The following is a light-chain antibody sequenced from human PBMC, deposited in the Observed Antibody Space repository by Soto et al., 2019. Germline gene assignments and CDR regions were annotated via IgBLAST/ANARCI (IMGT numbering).Light chain of an antibody. CDR2: SAS. V-gene: IGKV1-39*01. Sequence: DIPMTQSPSSLSASVGDRVTITCRASQTISTYLHWYQQKPGKAPKLLIYSASSVQSGVPSRFSGSGSGTDFTLTISSLQPEDFASYYCQQSYSSPWTFGQGTKVEFK. CDR3: QQSYSSPWT. CDR1: QTISTY. J-gene: IGKJ1*01.